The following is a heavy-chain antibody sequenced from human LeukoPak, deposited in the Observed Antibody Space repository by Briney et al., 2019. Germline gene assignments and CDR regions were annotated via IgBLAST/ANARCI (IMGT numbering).Heavy chain of an antibody. CDR1: GFTFGDYA. V-gene: IGHV3-30*04. Sequence: PGGSLRLSCTASGFTFGDYAMSWFRQAPGKGLEWVAVISYDGSNKYYADSVKGRFTISRDNSKNTLYLQMNSLRAEDTAVYYCARVGYDYVDSHFDYWGQGTLVTVSS. D-gene: IGHD3-16*01. J-gene: IGHJ4*02. CDR3: ARVGYDYVDSHFDY. CDR2: ISYDGSNK.